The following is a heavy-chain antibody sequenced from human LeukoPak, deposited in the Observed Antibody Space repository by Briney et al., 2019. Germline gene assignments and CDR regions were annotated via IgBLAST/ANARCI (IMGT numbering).Heavy chain of an antibody. V-gene: IGHV4-4*07. CDR1: GGSISSYY. CDR3: AKDHRSSGWYGGLDY. Sequence: SETLSLTCTVSGGSISSYYWSWIRQPAGKGLEWIGRIYTSGSTNYNPSLKSRVTMSVDTYKNQFSLKLSSVTAADTAVYYCAKDHRSSGWYGGLDYWGQGTLVTVSS. D-gene: IGHD6-19*01. CDR2: IYTSGST. J-gene: IGHJ4*02.